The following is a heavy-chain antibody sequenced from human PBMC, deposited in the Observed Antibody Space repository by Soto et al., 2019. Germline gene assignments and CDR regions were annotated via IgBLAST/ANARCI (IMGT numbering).Heavy chain of an antibody. CDR2: IYYSGST. D-gene: IGHD1-26*01. J-gene: IGHJ4*02. CDR1: GGSISSSSDY. Sequence: SETLSLTCTVSGGSISSSSDYWGWIRQPPGKGLEWLAHIYYSGSTYYNPSLKSRITISMDTSKNQVSLKLTSVTAADTAVYYCARHPIVGTTLYFDSWRRGTLVTVSS. V-gene: IGHV4-39*01. CDR3: ARHPIVGTTLYFDS.